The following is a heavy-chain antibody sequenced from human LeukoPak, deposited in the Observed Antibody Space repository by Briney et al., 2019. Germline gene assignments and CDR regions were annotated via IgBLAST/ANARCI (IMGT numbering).Heavy chain of an antibody. CDR2: ISGSGGST. J-gene: IGHJ4*02. D-gene: IGHD6-19*01. Sequence: PGGSLRLSCAASGFTFSSYAMSWVRQAPGKGLEWASAISGSGGSTYYADSVKGRFTISRDNSKNTLYLQMNSLRAEDTAVYYCAGGKDARIAVAGPFDYWGQGTLVTVSS. V-gene: IGHV3-23*01. CDR1: GFTFSSYA. CDR3: AGGKDARIAVAGPFDY.